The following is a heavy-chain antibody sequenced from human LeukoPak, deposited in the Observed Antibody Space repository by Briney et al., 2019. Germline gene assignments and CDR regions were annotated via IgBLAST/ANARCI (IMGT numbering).Heavy chain of an antibody. J-gene: IGHJ4*02. CDR1: RFTFSSYA. D-gene: IGHD2-15*01. V-gene: IGHV3-23*01. Sequence: GGSLRLSCAASRFTFSSYAMSWVRQAPRKGLEWVSGISGSGDTTFYADSVKGRFTISRDNSKDTLYLQMNSLRAEDTAVYYCAKDRVCSGGSCYFDYWGQGTLVTVAS. CDR2: ISGSGDTT. CDR3: AKDRVCSGGSCYFDY.